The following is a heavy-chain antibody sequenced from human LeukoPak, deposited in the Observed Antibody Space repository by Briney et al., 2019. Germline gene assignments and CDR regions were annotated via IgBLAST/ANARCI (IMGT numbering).Heavy chain of an antibody. CDR2: IYYSGST. CDR3: ARDGEGTGGFDY. V-gene: IGHV4-59*01. Sequence: SETLSLTCTVSGGSISSYYWSWIRQPPGKGLEWIGYIYYSGSTNYNPSLKSRVTISVDTSKNQFSLKLSSVTAADTAVYYCARDGEGTGGFDYWGQGTLVTVSS. J-gene: IGHJ4*02. D-gene: IGHD7-27*01. CDR1: GGSISSYY.